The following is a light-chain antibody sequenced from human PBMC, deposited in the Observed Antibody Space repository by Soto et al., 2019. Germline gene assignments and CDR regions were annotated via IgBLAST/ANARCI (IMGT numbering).Light chain of an antibody. Sequence: QSALTQPPSASGSPGQSVTISCTGTSSDVGGYKYVSWYQQHPGKAPKLMIFEVNKRPSGVPDRFSGSKSGNTASLTVSGLQAEDEADYYGSSYAGINNLGVFGPGTKLTAL. CDR1: SSDVGGYKY. J-gene: IGLJ1*01. CDR3: SSYAGINNLGV. CDR2: EVN. V-gene: IGLV2-8*01.